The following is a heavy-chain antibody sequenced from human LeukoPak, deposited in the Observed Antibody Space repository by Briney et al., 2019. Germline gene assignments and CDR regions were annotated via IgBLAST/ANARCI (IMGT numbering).Heavy chain of an antibody. D-gene: IGHD3-22*01. V-gene: IGHV3-7*01. CDR3: ARESADYYDSSGYSNWFDP. CDR1: GFTFSRYW. CDR2: IKQDGSEK. J-gene: IGHJ5*02. Sequence: GGSLRLSCAASGFTFSRYWMSWVRQAPGKGLEWVANIKQDGSEKYYVDSVKGRLTISRDNAKNSLYLQMNSLRAEDTAVYYCARESADYYDSSGYSNWFDPWGQGTLVTVSS.